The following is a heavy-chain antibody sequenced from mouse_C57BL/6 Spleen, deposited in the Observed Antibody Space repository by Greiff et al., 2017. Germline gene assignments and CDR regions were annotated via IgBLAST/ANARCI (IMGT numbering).Heavy chain of an antibody. CDR1: GFNIKDYY. D-gene: IGHD3-3*01. J-gene: IGHJ3*01. CDR3: TTLPPVEGRFAY. CDR2: IDPEAGDT. Sequence: EVKLQQSGAELVRPGASVTLSCTASGFNIKDYYMHWVKQRPEQGLEWIGSIDPEAGDTDYAPKFQGKATMTADTSSNTAYLQLSSLTSEDSAVYYSTTLPPVEGRFAYWGQGTLVTVSA. V-gene: IGHV14-1*01.